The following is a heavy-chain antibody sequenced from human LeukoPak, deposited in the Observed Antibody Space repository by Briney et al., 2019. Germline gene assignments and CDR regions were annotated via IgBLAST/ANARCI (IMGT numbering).Heavy chain of an antibody. J-gene: IGHJ3*02. D-gene: IGHD4-23*01. V-gene: IGHV3-74*01. CDR1: GFTFSSYW. CDR2: IGTGGSGA. Sequence: GGSLRLSCAASGFTFSSYWMDWVRQVPGKGPVWVSRIGTGGSGAAYADYVRGRFTISRDNAKNTLYLQMNSVRAEDTAVYYCARDKYGGNSNAFDIWGQGTLVAVSS. CDR3: ARDKYGGNSNAFDI.